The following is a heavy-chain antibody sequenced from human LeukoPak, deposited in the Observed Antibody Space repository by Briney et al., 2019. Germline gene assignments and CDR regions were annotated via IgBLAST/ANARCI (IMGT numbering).Heavy chain of an antibody. CDR2: IIPIFGTA. J-gene: IGHJ5*02. CDR3: ARFSNYRNWFDP. Sequence: GASVKASCKASGGTFSSYAISWVRQAPGQGLEWMGGIIPIFGTANYAQKFQGRVTITTDESTSTAYMELSSLRSEDTAVYYCARFSNYRNWFDPWGQGTLVTVSS. CDR1: GGTFSSYA. V-gene: IGHV1-69*05. D-gene: IGHD4-11*01.